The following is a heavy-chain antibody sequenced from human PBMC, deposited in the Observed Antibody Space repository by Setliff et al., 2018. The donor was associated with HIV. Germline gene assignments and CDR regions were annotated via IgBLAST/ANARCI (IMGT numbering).Heavy chain of an antibody. V-gene: IGHV4-4*07. D-gene: IGHD3-10*01. CDR3: ARDRHSSGLGSYGP. J-gene: IGHJ5*02. CDR2: IDSSGTT. Sequence: PSETLSLTCTISGGSFGVDRWSWIRQSAGRGLEWIGRIDSSGTTDYKPSLKGRVAISVDTARNQFSLRVTSVTAADTAVYFCARDRHSSGLGSYGPWGPGILVTVSS. CDR1: GGSFGVDR.